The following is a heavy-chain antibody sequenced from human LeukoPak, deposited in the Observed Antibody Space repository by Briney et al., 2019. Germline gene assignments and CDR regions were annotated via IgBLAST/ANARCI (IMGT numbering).Heavy chain of an antibody. CDR1: GFTFNSYS. D-gene: IGHD2-21*01. CDR3: ARVGDSGSPRDY. V-gene: IGHV3-48*01. CDR2: ISNSSSSI. Sequence: PGGSLRLSCAASGFTFNSYSMTWVRQAPGKGLEWVAYISNSSSSIYYADSVRGRFTISRDSAKNSLYLQMNSLRAEDTAVYYCARVGDSGSPRDYWGQGTLVTVSS. J-gene: IGHJ4*02.